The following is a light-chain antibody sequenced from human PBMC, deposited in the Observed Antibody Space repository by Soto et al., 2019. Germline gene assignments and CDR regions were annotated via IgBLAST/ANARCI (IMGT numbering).Light chain of an antibody. CDR2: DAS. V-gene: IGKV3-11*01. CDR1: QSVSSY. J-gene: IGKJ4*01. Sequence: EIVLTQSPATLSLSPGERATLSCRASQSVSSYLAWYQQKPGQAPRLLIYDASNRATGIPARFSGSGSGTDVTLTISSLEPEDFAIYYCQRRSNWPPVTFGGGTKVEIK. CDR3: QRRSNWPPVT.